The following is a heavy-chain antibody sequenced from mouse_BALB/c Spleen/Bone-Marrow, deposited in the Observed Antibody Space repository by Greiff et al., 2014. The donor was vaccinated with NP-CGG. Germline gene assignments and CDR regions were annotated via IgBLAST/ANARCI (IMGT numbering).Heavy chain of an antibody. CDR1: GYTFTSYV. J-gene: IGHJ2*01. CDR2: INPYNDGT. V-gene: IGHV1-14*01. CDR3: AGQGVDYFDY. Sequence: VQLQQPGPELVKPGASVKMSCKASGYTFTSYVMHWVKQKPGQGLEWIGYINPYNDGTKYNEKFKGKATLTSVKSSSTAYMELSXLTSEDSAVYYCAGQGVDYFDYWGQGTTLTVSS.